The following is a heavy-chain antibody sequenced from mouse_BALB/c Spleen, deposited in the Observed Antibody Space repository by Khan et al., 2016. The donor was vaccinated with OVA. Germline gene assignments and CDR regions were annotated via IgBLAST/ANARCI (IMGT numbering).Heavy chain of an antibody. Sequence: QIQLVQSGPELKKPGETVKISCKAAGYTFTNYGMNWVKQAPGKGLKWMSWINTYTGEPTYTDDFKGRFAFSLETSASTAYLQINNLKNEDMATXFCARGASYWYCDVWGAGTTVTVSS. CDR3: ARGASYWYCDV. J-gene: IGHJ1*01. CDR1: GYTFTNYG. V-gene: IGHV9-1*02. CDR2: INTYTGEP.